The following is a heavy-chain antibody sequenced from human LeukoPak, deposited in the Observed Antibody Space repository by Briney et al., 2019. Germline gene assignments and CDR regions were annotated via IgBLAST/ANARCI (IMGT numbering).Heavy chain of an antibody. V-gene: IGHV3-33*01. CDR2: IWYDGSNK. D-gene: IGHD3-22*01. CDR1: GFTFSSYG. CDR3: ARGLYYYDSRYFDY. Sequence: GGSLRLSCAASGFTFSSYGMHWVRQAPGKGLEWVAVIWYDGSNKYYADSVKGRFTISRDNSKNTLYLQMNSLRAEDTAVYYCARGLYYYDSRYFDYWGQGTLATVSS. J-gene: IGHJ4*02.